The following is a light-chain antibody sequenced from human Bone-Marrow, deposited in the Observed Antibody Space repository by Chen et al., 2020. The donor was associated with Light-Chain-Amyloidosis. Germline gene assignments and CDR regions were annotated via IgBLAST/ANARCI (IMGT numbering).Light chain of an antibody. V-gene: IGKV4-1*01. CDR3: QQYYSTPWT. CDR1: QSVLYSSNNKNY. CDR2: WAS. Sequence: DIVMTQSPDSLAVSLGERATINCKSSQSVLYSSNNKNYLAWYQQKPGQPPKLLIYWASTRESGVTDRFSGSGSGTDFTLTISSLQAEDVAVYYCQQYYSTPWTFCQGTKVEIK. J-gene: IGKJ1*01.